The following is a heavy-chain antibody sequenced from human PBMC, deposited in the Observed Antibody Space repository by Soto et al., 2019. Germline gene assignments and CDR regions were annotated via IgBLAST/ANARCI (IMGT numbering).Heavy chain of an antibody. J-gene: IGHJ4*02. V-gene: IGHV3-66*02. CDR3: ASGPYDYYCDY. CDR1: GFTVSSNY. Sequence: GGSLRLSCAASGFTVSSNYMSWVRQAPGKGLEWVSVIYSGGSTYYADSVKGRFTISRDNSKNTLYLQMNSLRAEDTAVYYCASGPYDYYCDYWGQGTLVTVSS. D-gene: IGHD1-1*01. CDR2: IYSGGST.